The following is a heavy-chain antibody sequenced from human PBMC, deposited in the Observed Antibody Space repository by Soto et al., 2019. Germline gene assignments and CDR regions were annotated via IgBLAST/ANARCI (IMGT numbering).Heavy chain of an antibody. CDR1: GGTFSDSA. J-gene: IGHJ4*02. CDR2: LVPMFRNA. CDR3: ARGLGGSYFPFDF. Sequence: QVHLVQSGAEVKKPGSSVKVSCKTSGGTFSDSAINWLRQTPGQGLEWMGGLVPMFRNANYAPNLQGGVSITADASTSTVFMELSSLTFEDTAVYYCARGLGGSYFPFDFWGQGTLLTVSS. V-gene: IGHV1-69*12. D-gene: IGHD1-26*01.